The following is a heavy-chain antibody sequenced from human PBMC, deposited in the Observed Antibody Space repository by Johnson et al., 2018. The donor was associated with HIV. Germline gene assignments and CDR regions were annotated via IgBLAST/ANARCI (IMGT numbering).Heavy chain of an antibody. CDR3: AKGAPPLGSPAWPDI. CDR2: IRYDGSNK. J-gene: IGHJ3*02. D-gene: IGHD3-10*02. Sequence: VQLVESGGGVVQPGRSLRLSCAESGFTFSSYGMHWVRQAPGKGLEWVPVIRYDGSNKYYADSVKCRFTISRDNSKNTLYLQMNSLRTEDTAVYYCAKGAPPLGSPAWPDIWGQGTMVTVSS. CDR1: GFTFSSYG. V-gene: IGHV3-33*06.